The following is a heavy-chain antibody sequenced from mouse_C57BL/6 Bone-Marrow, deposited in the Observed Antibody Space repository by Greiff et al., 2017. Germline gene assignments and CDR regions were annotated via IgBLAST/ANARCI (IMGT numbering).Heavy chain of an antibody. CDR2: LYPGSGST. CDR3: ARPYYSNYWYFDV. Sequence: QVQLQQPGAELVKPGASVKMSCKASGYTFTSYWITWVKQRPGQGLEWIGDLYPGSGSTNYNEKFKSKATLTVDTSTSTAYMQLSSLTSEDAAVYYCARPYYSNYWYFDVWGTGTTVTVSS. V-gene: IGHV1-55*01. CDR1: GYTFTSYW. J-gene: IGHJ1*03. D-gene: IGHD2-5*01.